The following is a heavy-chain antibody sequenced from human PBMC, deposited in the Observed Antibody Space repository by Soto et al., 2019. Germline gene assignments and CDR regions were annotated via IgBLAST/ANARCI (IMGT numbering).Heavy chain of an antibody. CDR1: GFTFSRYA. J-gene: IGHJ6*02. D-gene: IGHD5-12*01. Sequence: EVQLLESGGGLVQPGGSLRPSCAASGFTFSRYAMSWVRQAPGKGLEWVSVISGSGGSTYYADSVKGRFTISRDNSKNTLYLQMNSLRAEDTAVYYCASGSYYYYYGMDVWGQGTTVTVSS. V-gene: IGHV3-23*01. CDR2: ISGSGGST. CDR3: ASGSYYYYYGMDV.